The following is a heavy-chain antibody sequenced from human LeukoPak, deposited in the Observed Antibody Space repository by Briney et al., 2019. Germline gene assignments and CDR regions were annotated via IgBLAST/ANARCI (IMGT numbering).Heavy chain of an antibody. CDR3: AKCVSGFWYFDL. CDR1: GFTFSSYA. V-gene: IGHV3-23*01. J-gene: IGHJ2*01. CDR2: ITGSGGST. Sequence: GGSLRLSCAASGFTFSSYAMNWVRQAPGKGLEWVSGITGSGGSTDYADSVNGRFTISRDNSKNTLYPQMNSLRAEDTAVYYCAKCVSGFWYFDLWGRGTLVTVSS. D-gene: IGHD5/OR15-5a*01.